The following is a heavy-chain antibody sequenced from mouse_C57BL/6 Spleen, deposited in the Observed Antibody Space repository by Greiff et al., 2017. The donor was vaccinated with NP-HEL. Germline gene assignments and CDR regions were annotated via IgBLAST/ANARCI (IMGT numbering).Heavy chain of an antibody. CDR1: GYTFTSYW. D-gene: IGHD1-1*01. Sequence: QVQLQQSGAELAKPGASVKLSCKASGYTFTSYWMHWVKQRPGQGLEWIGYINPSSGYTKYNQKFKDKATLTADKSSSTAYMQLSSLTYEDSADYDCARSNYGSIGYFDVWGTGTTVTVSS. CDR3: ARSNYGSIGYFDV. CDR2: INPSSGYT. V-gene: IGHV1-7*01. J-gene: IGHJ1*03.